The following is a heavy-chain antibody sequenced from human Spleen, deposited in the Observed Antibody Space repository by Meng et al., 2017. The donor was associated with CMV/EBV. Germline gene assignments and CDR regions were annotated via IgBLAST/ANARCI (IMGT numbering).Heavy chain of an antibody. CDR3: TTGRVLLLDY. CDR1: GFTFSNAW. Sequence: GGSLRLSCAASGFTFSNAWMSWVRQAPGKGLEWVGRIKSKTDGATTDYAAPVKGRFTISRDDSKNTLYLQMNSLKTEDTAVYYCTTGRVLLLDYWGQGTLVTVSS. V-gene: IGHV3-15*01. J-gene: IGHJ4*02. CDR2: IKSKTDGATT. D-gene: IGHD2-15*01.